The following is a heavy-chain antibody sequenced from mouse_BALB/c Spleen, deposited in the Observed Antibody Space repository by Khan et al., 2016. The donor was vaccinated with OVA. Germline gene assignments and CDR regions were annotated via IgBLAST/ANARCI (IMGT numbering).Heavy chain of an antibody. CDR2: ISYSGST. CDR1: GYSITSDYA. D-gene: IGHD2-4*01. CDR3: ARDDSRYNYAMDY. J-gene: IGHJ4*01. V-gene: IGHV3-2*02. Sequence: VQLKESGPGLVKPSQSLSLTCTVTGYSITSDYAWNWIRQFPGNKLEWMGYISYSGSTNYNPALKSRISITRDKSKNKFFLQLNSVTTEDTATYYCARDDSRYNYAMDYWGQGTSVTVSS.